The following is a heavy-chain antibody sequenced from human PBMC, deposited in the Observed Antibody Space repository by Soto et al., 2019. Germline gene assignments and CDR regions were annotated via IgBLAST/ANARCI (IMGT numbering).Heavy chain of an antibody. D-gene: IGHD5-12*01. CDR2: IKQDGREK. J-gene: IGHJ5*01. V-gene: IGHV3-7*01. CDR3: AIENGYNYGDDS. CDR1: GFTFSSYG. Sequence: EVQLVESGGGLVQPGGSLRLSCAASGFTFSSYGMSWVRQAPGKGLEWVANIKQDGREKYYVDSVKGRFTISRDNAKNSLYLQMNSLRAADPAVYYCAIENGYNYGDDSWGQGTPVTGSS.